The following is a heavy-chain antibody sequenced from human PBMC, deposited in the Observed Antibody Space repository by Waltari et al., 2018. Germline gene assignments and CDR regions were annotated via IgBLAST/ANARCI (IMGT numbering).Heavy chain of an antibody. J-gene: IGHJ5*02. Sequence: VQLVQSGAEVTKPGASVKVSCKASGYTFTSYGISWVRPAPGQGLEWMGWISAYNGNTNYAQKLQGRVTMTTDTSTSTAYMELRSLRSDDTAVYYCARDQSVLMVYASFDPWGQGTLVTVSS. V-gene: IGHV1-18*01. CDR1: GYTFTSYG. CDR2: ISAYNGNT. D-gene: IGHD2-8*01. CDR3: ARDQSVLMVYASFDP.